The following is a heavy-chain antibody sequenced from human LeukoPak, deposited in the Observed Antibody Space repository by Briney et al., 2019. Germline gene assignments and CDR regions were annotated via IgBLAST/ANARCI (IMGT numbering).Heavy chain of an antibody. J-gene: IGHJ4*02. CDR2: ITGSGGST. Sequence: PGASLRLSCAASGFTFSNYAMSWVRQAPGKGLEWVSAITGSGGSTYYADSVKGRFTISRDNSKNTLYLQMNSLRAEDTAVYYCAKRGDYDVLTGYYDPDYWGQGTLVTVSS. D-gene: IGHD3-9*01. V-gene: IGHV3-23*01. CDR1: GFTFSNYA. CDR3: AKRGDYDVLTGYYDPDY.